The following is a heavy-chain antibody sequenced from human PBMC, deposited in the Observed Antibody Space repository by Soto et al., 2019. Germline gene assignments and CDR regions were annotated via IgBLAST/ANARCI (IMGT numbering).Heavy chain of an antibody. CDR3: ARRGYSSSGYYYHYYGMDV. CDR1: GYTFTSYD. Sequence: QVQLVQSGAEVKKPGASVKVSCKASGYTFTSYDINWVRQATGQGLEWMGWMNPNSGNTGYAQKFQGRVTTTRNTSISTAYMELSSLRSEDTPIYYCARRGYSSSGYYYHYYGMDVWCQGTTVTVSS. D-gene: IGHD6-13*01. V-gene: IGHV1-8*01. J-gene: IGHJ6*02. CDR2: MNPNSGNT.